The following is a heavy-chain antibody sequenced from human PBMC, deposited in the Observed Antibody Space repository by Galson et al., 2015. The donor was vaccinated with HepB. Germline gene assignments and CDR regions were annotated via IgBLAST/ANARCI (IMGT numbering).Heavy chain of an antibody. CDR1: GFSLSTSGMR. Sequence: PALVKPTQTLTLTCTFSGFSLSTSGMRVSWIRQPPGKALEWLARIDWDDDKYYSTSLKTRLTISKDTSKNQVVLIMTNMDPVDTATYYCVRMGYYSGSGSLSFDIWGQGAMVTVSS. D-gene: IGHD3-10*01. CDR3: VRMGYYSGSGSLSFDI. CDR2: IDWDDDK. J-gene: IGHJ3*02. V-gene: IGHV2-70*04.